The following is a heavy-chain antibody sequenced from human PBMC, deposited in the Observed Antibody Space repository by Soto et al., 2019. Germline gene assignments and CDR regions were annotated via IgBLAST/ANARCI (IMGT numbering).Heavy chain of an antibody. D-gene: IGHD6-6*01. CDR3: LYSSSSPDYYYYGMDV. Sequence: GGSLRLSCAASGFTFSSYGMHWVRQAPGKGLEWVAVISYDGSNKYYADSVKGRFTISRDNSKNTLYLQMNSLRAEDTAVYYCLYSSSSPDYYYYGMDVWGQGTTVTVSS. CDR2: ISYDGSNK. J-gene: IGHJ6*02. CDR1: GFTFSSYG. V-gene: IGHV3-30*03.